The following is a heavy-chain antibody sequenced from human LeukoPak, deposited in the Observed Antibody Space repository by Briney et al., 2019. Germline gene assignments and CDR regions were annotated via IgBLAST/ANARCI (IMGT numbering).Heavy chain of an antibody. Sequence: SETLSLTCIVSGGSISSRSYYWGWVRQPPGKGLDWIGSIYYSGSTYYNPSLKSRVTISADTSKNQFSLKLSSVTAADTAVYYCARRAYSDYGGVSVDPWGQGTLVTVSS. J-gene: IGHJ5*02. CDR3: ARRAYSDYGGVSVDP. V-gene: IGHV4-39*01. CDR1: GGSISSRSYY. D-gene: IGHD4-11*01. CDR2: IYYSGST.